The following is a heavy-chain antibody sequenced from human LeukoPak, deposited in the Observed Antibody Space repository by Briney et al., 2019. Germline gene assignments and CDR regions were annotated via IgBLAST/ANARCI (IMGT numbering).Heavy chain of an antibody. CDR1: GGSFSGYY. CDR3: AREPIRKYCSSTSCPRYYYYGMDV. CDR2: INHSGST. J-gene: IGHJ6*04. D-gene: IGHD2-2*01. Sequence: SETLSLTCAVYGGSFSGYYWSWIRQPPGEGLEWIGEINHSGSTNYNPSLKSRVTISVDTSKNQFSLKLSSVTAADTAVYYCAREPIRKYCSSTSCPRYYYYGMDVWGKGTTVTVSS. V-gene: IGHV4-34*01.